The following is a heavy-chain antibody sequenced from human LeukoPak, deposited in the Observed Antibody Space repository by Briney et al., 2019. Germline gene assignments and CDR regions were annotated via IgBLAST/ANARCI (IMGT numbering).Heavy chain of an antibody. CDR2: ISDSGTT. Sequence: PSETLSLTCTGSDDSISSTNWWTWVRQPPGKGLEWIGDISDSGTTNYNSSLQSRVTMSVDTSKNQFSLKLSSVTAADTAVYYCAREITSGWYLLDYWGHGTLVTVSS. CDR3: AREITSGWYLLDY. CDR1: DDSISSTNW. J-gene: IGHJ4*01. D-gene: IGHD6-19*01. V-gene: IGHV4-4*02.